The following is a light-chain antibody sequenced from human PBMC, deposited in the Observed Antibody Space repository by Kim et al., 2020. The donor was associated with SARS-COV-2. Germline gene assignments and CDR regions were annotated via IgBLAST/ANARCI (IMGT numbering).Light chain of an antibody. J-gene: IGLJ2*01. CDR2: DVS. CDR3: CSYAGNYRLI. CDR1: SSDVGAYDY. Sequence: QSALTQPRSVSGSPGQSVTISCTGTSSDVGAYDYVSWYQHHAGKAPKLMIYDVSMRPSGVPDRFLGSKSGNTASLTIFGLQADDESTYYCCSYAGNYRLIFGGGTQLTVL. V-gene: IGLV2-11*01.